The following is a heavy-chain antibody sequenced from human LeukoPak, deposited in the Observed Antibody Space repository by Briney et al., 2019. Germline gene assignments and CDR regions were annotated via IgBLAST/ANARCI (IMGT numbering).Heavy chain of an antibody. D-gene: IGHD3-22*01. J-gene: IGHJ4*02. V-gene: IGHV4-59*12. CDR2: IYYSGST. CDR3: AREPGLGKDY. CDR1: GGSISSYY. Sequence: NPSETLSLTCTVSGGSISSYYWSWIRQPPGKGLEWIGSIYYSGSTYYNPSLKSRATISVDTSKNQFSLKLSSVTAADTAVYYCAREPGLGKDYWGQGTLVTVSS.